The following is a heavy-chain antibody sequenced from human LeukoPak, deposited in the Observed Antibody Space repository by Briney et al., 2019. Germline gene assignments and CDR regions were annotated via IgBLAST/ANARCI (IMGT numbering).Heavy chain of an antibody. CDR3: AIELTGSFYFGN. D-gene: IGHD2-8*02. V-gene: IGHV1-2*02. Sequence: GASVTVSCKASGYTFTAYYLHWVRQPPGQGLEWVGCINANSGGTDYVQKSQDRVTMTRDTSISTAYMELSGLTFDDTAVYYCAIELTGSFYFGNWGQGTLVTVSS. CDR2: INANSGGT. J-gene: IGHJ4*02. CDR1: GYTFTAYY.